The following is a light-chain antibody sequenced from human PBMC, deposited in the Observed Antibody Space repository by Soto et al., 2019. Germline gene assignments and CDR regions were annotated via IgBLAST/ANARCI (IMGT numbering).Light chain of an antibody. CDR3: QQYENLPT. Sequence: DIKMTQSPSSLSASVGDRVPITCQASQNINNYLNWYQQKPGRAPKILIYDASNLEAGVPSRFRGSGSGTDFTFTISRLQPEDIATYYCQQYENLPTFGQGTRLEI. V-gene: IGKV1-33*01. CDR1: QNINNY. CDR2: DAS. J-gene: IGKJ5*01.